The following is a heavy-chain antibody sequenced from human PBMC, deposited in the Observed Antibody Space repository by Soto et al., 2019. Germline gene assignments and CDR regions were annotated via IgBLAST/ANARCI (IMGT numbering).Heavy chain of an antibody. CDR1: GFTFTSSS. CDR3: AAEGHGAVLLDY. Sequence: ASVKVSCKASGFTFTSSSVQWVLQARGQRLEWIGWIVVGSGNTNYAQKFQERVTITRDMSTSTAYMELSSLRSEDTAVYYCAAEGHGAVLLDYWGQGTLVTVSS. D-gene: IGHD6-19*01. CDR2: IVVGSGNT. V-gene: IGHV1-58*01. J-gene: IGHJ4*02.